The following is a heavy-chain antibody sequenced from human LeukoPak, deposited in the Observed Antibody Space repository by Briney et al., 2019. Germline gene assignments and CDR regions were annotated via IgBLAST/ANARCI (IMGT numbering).Heavy chain of an antibody. Sequence: SETLSLTCTVSGGSISNYDWTWIRQPAGKGLEWIGRIYSSGSTNYNPSLKSRVTMSVDTSKNQFSLKLSSVTAADTAVYFCAREAGYSSSWNNFDYWGQGTLVTVFS. J-gene: IGHJ4*02. CDR2: IYSSGST. V-gene: IGHV4-4*07. D-gene: IGHD6-13*01. CDR3: AREAGYSSSWNNFDY. CDR1: GGSISNYD.